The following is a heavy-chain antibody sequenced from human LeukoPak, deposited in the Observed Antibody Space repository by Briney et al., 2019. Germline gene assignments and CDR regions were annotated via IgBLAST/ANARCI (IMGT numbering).Heavy chain of an antibody. CDR3: AKAAMVRGVNWFDP. CDR2: ISGSGGST. CDR1: GFTFSSYA. V-gene: IGHV3-23*01. J-gene: IGHJ5*02. D-gene: IGHD3-10*01. Sequence: GGSLRLSCAASGFTFSSYAMSWVRQAPGKGLEWVSAISGSGGSTYYADSVKGRFTISRDNSENTLYLQMNSLRAEDTAVYYYAKAAMVRGVNWFDPWGQGTLVTVSS.